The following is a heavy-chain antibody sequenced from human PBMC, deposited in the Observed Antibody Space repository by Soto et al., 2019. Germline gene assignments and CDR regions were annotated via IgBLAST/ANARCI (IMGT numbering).Heavy chain of an antibody. D-gene: IGHD2-8*01. V-gene: IGHV1-3*01. J-gene: IGHJ4*02. CDR2: INAGNVNT. CDR3: PSSLSYYDELEY. Sequence: HVQLVQPGAEVKKPGASVKFYRKVSGYTFTSYDIHWVREAAGQMLGWKGWINAGNVNTKYSQKFQGRVTITRDTSANTAHLELSSLRSEYTAVYYWPSSLSYYDELEYWGEGSLVTVSS. CDR1: GYTFTSYD.